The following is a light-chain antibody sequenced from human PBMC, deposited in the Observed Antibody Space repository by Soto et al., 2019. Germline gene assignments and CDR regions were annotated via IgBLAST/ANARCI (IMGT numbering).Light chain of an antibody. CDR1: QSISSY. Sequence: DIQMTQSPSSLSASVGDRVTITCRASQSISSYLNWYQQKPGKAPKLLIYAASSLQGGVPSRFSGSGSGTDFTLTISSLQPEDIATYYCQQSYSGLVTFGQGTKVDIK. V-gene: IGKV1-39*01. J-gene: IGKJ1*01. CDR2: AAS. CDR3: QQSYSGLVT.